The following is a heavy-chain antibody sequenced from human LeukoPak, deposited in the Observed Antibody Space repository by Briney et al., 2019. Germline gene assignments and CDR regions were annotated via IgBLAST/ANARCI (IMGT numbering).Heavy chain of an antibody. J-gene: IGHJ3*02. D-gene: IGHD3-22*01. Sequence: GGSLRLSCAASGFTVSNNYTSWVRQAPGKGLEWVSAISGGGSTYYADSVKGRFIISRDNSKNTVYLQLNSLRAEDTAVYYCARGGDTIGSIRSPFDIWGQGTMVTVSS. CDR2: ISGGGST. CDR1: GFTVSNNY. CDR3: ARGGDTIGSIRSPFDI. V-gene: IGHV3-53*01.